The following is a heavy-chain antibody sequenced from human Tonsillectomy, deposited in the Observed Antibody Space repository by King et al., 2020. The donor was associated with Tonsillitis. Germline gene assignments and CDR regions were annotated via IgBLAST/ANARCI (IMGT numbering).Heavy chain of an antibody. V-gene: IGHV4-59*01. CDR1: GDSISSYY. CDR2: VYYSGGT. D-gene: IGHD1-7*01. J-gene: IGHJ4*02. Sequence: VQLQESGPGLVKPSETLSLTCTVSGDSISSYYWSWVRQPPGKGLEWIGYVYYSGGTKYNPSLKSRVTISVDTSNNQFSLKLRSVTAADTAVYYCARGTQVSLNYFDHWGQGTLVTVSS. CDR3: ARGTQVSLNYFDH.